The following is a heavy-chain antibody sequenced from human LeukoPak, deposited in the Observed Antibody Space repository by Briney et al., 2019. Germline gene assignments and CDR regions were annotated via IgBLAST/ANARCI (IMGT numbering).Heavy chain of an antibody. CDR3: ARVGFYAFDI. Sequence: PSETLSLTCTVSGYSISSGYYWGWIRQPPGKGLEWIGSIYHSGSTYYNPSLKSRVTISVDTSKNQFSLKLSSVTAADTAVYYCARVGFYAFDIWGQGTMVTVSS. CDR2: IYHSGST. J-gene: IGHJ3*02. D-gene: IGHD3-16*01. V-gene: IGHV4-38-2*02. CDR1: GYSISSGYY.